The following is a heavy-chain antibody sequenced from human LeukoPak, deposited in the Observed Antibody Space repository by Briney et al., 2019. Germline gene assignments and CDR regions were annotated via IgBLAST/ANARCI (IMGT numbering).Heavy chain of an antibody. CDR1: GGSISSYY. V-gene: IGHV4-59*01. D-gene: IGHD4-17*01. J-gene: IGHJ4*02. Sequence: SETLSLTCTVSGGSISSYYWSWIRQPPGKGLEWIGYISYSGSTTYNPSPTSRATISVDTSKNQFSLKLSSVTAADTAVYYCARGTRVYGDYEGWGQGTLVTVSS. CDR3: ARGTRVYGDYEG. CDR2: ISYSGST.